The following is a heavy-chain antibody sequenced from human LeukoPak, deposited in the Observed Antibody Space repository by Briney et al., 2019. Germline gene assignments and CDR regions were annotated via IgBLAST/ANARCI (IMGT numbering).Heavy chain of an antibody. V-gene: IGHV3-7*01. CDR3: AAGGNWGTHDY. Sequence: GGSLRLSCAASGFTFSSYWMSWVRQAPGKGLEWVANIKEDGSDKYYVDSVKGRFTISRDNAKNTLYLQMNSLRAEDTAVYYCAAGGNWGTHDYWGQGTLVTVSP. D-gene: IGHD7-27*01. J-gene: IGHJ4*02. CDR2: IKEDGSDK. CDR1: GFTFSSYW.